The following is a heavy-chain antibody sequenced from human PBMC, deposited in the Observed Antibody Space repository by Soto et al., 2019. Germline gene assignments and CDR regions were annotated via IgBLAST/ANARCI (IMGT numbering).Heavy chain of an antibody. D-gene: IGHD3-10*01. J-gene: IGHJ6*02. CDR2: IIPILGIA. Sequence: QVQLVQSGAEVKKPGSSVKVSCKASGGTFSSYTISWVRQAPGQGLEWMGRIIPILGIANYAQKFQGRVTITADKSTSPAYMELSSLRSEDTAVYYCASRMSSGYYYGMDVWGQGTTVTVSS. CDR1: GGTFSSYT. CDR3: ASRMSSGYYYGMDV. V-gene: IGHV1-69*02.